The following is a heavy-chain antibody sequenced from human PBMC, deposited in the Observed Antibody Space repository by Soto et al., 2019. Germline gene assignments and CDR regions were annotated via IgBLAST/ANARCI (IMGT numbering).Heavy chain of an antibody. Sequence: PGGSLRLSCAASGFTFSDYYMSWIRQAPGKGLEWVSYISSSGSTIYYADSVKGRFTISRDNAKNSLYLQMNSLRAEDTAVYYCASRRFLEWLLRDYWGQGTLVTVSS. CDR3: ASRRFLEWLLRDY. J-gene: IGHJ4*02. V-gene: IGHV3-11*01. D-gene: IGHD3-3*01. CDR1: GFTFSDYY. CDR2: ISSSGSTI.